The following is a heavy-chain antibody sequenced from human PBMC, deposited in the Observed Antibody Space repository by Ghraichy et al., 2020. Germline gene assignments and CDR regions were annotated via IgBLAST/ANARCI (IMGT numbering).Heavy chain of an antibody. D-gene: IGHD2-15*01. V-gene: IGHV3-23*01. CDR2: ISGSGGST. CDR3: AKGCGGSCYSDLDY. Sequence: GGSLRLSCAASGFTFSSYAMSWVRQAPGKGLEWVSAISGSGGSTYYADSVKGRFTISRDNSKNTLYLQMNSLRAEDTAVYYCAKGCGGSCYSDLDYWGQGTLVTVSS. CDR1: GFTFSSYA. J-gene: IGHJ4*02.